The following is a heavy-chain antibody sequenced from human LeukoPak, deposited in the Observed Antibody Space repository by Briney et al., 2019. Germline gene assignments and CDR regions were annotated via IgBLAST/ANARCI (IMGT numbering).Heavy chain of an antibody. V-gene: IGHV1-18*04. Sequence: GASVKVSCKASGYTFTGYYMHWVRQAPGQGLEWMGWISAYNGNTNYAQKLQGRVTMTTDTSTSTAYMELRSLRSDDAAVYYCARDRLSTSPLGYWGQGTLVTVSS. CDR1: GYTFTGYY. J-gene: IGHJ4*02. D-gene: IGHD2-2*01. CDR2: ISAYNGNT. CDR3: ARDRLSTSPLGY.